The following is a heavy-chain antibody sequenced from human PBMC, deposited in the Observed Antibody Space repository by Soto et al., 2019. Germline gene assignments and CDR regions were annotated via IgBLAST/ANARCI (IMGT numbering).Heavy chain of an antibody. D-gene: IGHD2-8*01. CDR3: ARAVYCTNGVCYGFDY. CDR2: INPNSGGT. Sequence: SSVKASCKASGYTFTGYYMHWVRRAPGQGLEWMGWINPNSGGTNYAQKFQGWVTMTRDTSISTAYMELSRLRSDDTAVYYCARAVYCTNGVCYGFDYWGQGTLVTVSS. CDR1: GYTFTGYY. V-gene: IGHV1-2*04. J-gene: IGHJ4*02.